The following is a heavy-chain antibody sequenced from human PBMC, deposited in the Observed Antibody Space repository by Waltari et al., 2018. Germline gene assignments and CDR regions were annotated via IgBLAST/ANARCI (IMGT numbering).Heavy chain of an antibody. CDR2: IYQSGST. J-gene: IGHJ4*02. V-gene: IGHV4-38-2*01. Sequence: QVQLQESGPGLVKPSETLSLTCAVSGYSISSGYYWGWLRQPPGKGLEWIGSIYQSGSTYYNPSLKSRVTISVDTSKNQFSLKLSSVTAADTAVYYCARLRATAAGVFDYWGQGTLVTVSS. CDR1: GYSISSGYY. CDR3: ARLRATAAGVFDY. D-gene: IGHD6-13*01.